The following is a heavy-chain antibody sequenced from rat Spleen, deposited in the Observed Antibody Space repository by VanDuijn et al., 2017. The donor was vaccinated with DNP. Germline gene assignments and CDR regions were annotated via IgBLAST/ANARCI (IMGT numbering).Heavy chain of an antibody. V-gene: IGHV5-25*01. CDR2: ISGVGVNT. D-gene: IGHD1-11*01. Sequence: EVQLVESGGGLVQPGRSMKLSCAASGFTFSNYYMAWVGQAPTNGLEWVATISGVGVNTYYSDSLKGRFTISRDNAKSSLSLQIDSLRSEDTATYYCAKHDGTEGIDFDYWGQGVMVTVSS. CDR3: AKHDGTEGIDFDY. J-gene: IGHJ2*01. CDR1: GFTFSNYY.